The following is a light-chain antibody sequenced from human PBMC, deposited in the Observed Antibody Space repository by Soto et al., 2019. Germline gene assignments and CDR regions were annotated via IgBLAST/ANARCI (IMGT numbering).Light chain of an antibody. CDR3: HEPSYWPQT. CDR1: QTVTSTS. V-gene: IGKV3D-20*02. CDR2: VTL. J-gene: IGKJ1*01. Sequence: DIVLTQSPCTLSLSNGERATLSCRASQTVTSTSLAWYQQKPGQAPRLVIYVTLSRAAGIPDRFAGSGSGTDFTLTISRLEPEDFAVYYCHEPSYWPQTFGQGTKVDIK.